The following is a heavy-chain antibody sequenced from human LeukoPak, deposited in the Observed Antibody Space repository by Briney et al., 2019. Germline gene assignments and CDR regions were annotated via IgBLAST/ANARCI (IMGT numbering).Heavy chain of an antibody. D-gene: IGHD3-22*01. V-gene: IGHV4-59*01. CDR2: IYYSGST. CDR3: ARAPYYYDSSGYPLLYYFDY. Sequence: PSETLSLTCTVSGGSISSYYWSWIRQPPGKGLEWIGYIYYSGSTNYNPSLKSRVTISVDTSKNQFSLKLSSVTAADTAVYYCARAPYYYDSSGYPLLYYFDYWGQGTLVTVSS. J-gene: IGHJ4*02. CDR1: GGSISSYY.